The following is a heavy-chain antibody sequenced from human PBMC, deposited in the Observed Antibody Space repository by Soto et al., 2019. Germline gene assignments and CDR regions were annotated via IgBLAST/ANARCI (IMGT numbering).Heavy chain of an antibody. CDR2: INPNSGGT. V-gene: IGHV1-2*04. J-gene: IGHJ3*01. Sequence: GASVKVSCKASGYTFTGYYMHWVRQAPGQGLEWMGWINPNSGGTNYAQKFQGWVTMTRDTSISTAYMELSRLRSDDTAVYYCARVTTVTGGDAFDFWGQGTIVTVSS. CDR3: ARVTTVTGGDAFDF. D-gene: IGHD4-17*01. CDR1: GYTFTGYY.